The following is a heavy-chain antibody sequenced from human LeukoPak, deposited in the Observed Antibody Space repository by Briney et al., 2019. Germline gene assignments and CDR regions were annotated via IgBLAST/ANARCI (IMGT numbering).Heavy chain of an antibody. CDR2: ISYDGSNK. J-gene: IGHJ4*02. Sequence: PGGSLRLSCAASGFTFSSYAMSWVRQAPGKGLEWVAVISYDGSNKYYADSVKGRFTISRDNSKNTLYLQMNSLRAEDTAVYYCARDLHAPLVEMATWGHWGQGTLVTVSS. D-gene: IGHD5-24*01. CDR1: GFTFSSYA. CDR3: ARDLHAPLVEMATWGH. V-gene: IGHV3-30*04.